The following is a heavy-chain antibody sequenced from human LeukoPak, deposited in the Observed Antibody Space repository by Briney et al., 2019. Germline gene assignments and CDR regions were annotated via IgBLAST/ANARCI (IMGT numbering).Heavy chain of an antibody. CDR2: ISGSGGST. CDR3: AKDLTIVVVTAEPEAFDY. CDR1: GFTFSSYS. Sequence: GGSLRLSCAASGFTFSSYSMNWVRQAPGKGLEWVSAISGSGGSTYYADSVKGRFTISRDNSKNTLYLQMNSLRAEDTAVYYCAKDLTIVVVTAEPEAFDYWGQGTLVTVSS. D-gene: IGHD2-21*02. J-gene: IGHJ4*02. V-gene: IGHV3-23*01.